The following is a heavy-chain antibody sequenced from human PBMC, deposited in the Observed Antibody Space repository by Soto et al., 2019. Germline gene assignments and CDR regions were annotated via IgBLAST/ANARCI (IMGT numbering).Heavy chain of an antibody. Sequence: EVQLVESGGGLVQPGGSLRLSCAASGFTFNNAWMNWVRQAPGKGLEWVGRIKSRTDGGTTDYAAPVKGRFTISRDDSRNTLYLHMNSLKTEDTAVYYCTTGLPNYYDSSGYYYWYFDLWGRGTLVTVSS. V-gene: IGHV3-15*07. J-gene: IGHJ2*01. CDR1: GFTFNNAW. CDR2: IKSRTDGGTT. CDR3: TTGLPNYYDSSGYYYWYFDL. D-gene: IGHD3-22*01.